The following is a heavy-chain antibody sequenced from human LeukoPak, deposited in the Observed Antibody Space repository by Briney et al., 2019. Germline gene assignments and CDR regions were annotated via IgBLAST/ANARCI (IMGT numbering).Heavy chain of an antibody. CDR1: GFTFSGYW. Sequence: PGGSLRLSCATSGFTFSGYWMHWVRQAPGKGLVWVSRINTDGSTTSYADSVKGRFSISRDNGKNTLYLQMNSLRDEDTAVYYCARVVTVDTAMATFYYYYYGMDVWGQGTTVTVSS. CDR3: ARVVTVDTAMATFYYYYYGMDV. D-gene: IGHD5-18*01. V-gene: IGHV3-74*01. J-gene: IGHJ6*02. CDR2: INTDGSTT.